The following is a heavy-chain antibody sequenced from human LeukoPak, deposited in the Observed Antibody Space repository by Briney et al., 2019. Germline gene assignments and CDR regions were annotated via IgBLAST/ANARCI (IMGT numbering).Heavy chain of an antibody. V-gene: IGHV1-2*02. J-gene: IGHJ1*01. CDR1: GYTFTGYY. CDR2: INPNSGVT. CDR3: ARGGAVHVEYLQY. D-gene: IGHD6-19*01. Sequence: GSVKVSCKASGYTFTGYYIHWVRQAPGQGLEWMGWINPNSGVTNYAQNFQGRVTMTRDTSISTAYMELSRLTSDDTAVYYCARGGAVHVEYLQYWGQGTLVTVSS.